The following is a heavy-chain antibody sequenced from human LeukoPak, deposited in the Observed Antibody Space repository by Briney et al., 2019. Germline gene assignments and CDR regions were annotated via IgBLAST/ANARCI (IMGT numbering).Heavy chain of an antibody. D-gene: IGHD6-19*01. CDR2: IYPGDSDT. J-gene: IGHJ4*02. CDR1: GYSFTSYW. Sequence: GESLKISCKGSGYSFTSYWIGWVRPMPGKGLEWVGIIYPGDSDTRYSPSFQGQVTISADKSISTAYLQWSSLKASDTAMYYCASLGIAVAGTFDYWGQGTLVTVSS. V-gene: IGHV5-51*01. CDR3: ASLGIAVAGTFDY.